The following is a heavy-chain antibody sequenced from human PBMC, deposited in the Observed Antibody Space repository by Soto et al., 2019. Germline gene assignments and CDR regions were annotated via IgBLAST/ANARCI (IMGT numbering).Heavy chain of an antibody. D-gene: IGHD1-26*01. V-gene: IGHV4-34*01. J-gene: IGHJ3*02. Sequence: PSETLSLTCAVYGGSFSGYYWSWIRQPPGKGLEWIGEINHSGSTNYNPSLKSRVTISVDTSKNQFSLKLSSVTAADTAVYYCARFRWPVGRGAFDIWGQGTMVTVSS. CDR2: INHSGST. CDR3: ARFRWPVGRGAFDI. CDR1: GGSFSGYY.